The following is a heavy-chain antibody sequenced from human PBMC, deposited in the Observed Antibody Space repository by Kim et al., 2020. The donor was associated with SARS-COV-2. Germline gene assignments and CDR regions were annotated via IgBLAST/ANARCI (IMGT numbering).Heavy chain of an antibody. V-gene: IGHV1-69*01. D-gene: IGHD1-26*01. CDR3: ARKFIVGATVVDY. J-gene: IGHJ4*02. Sequence: YAQKFQGRVPITADESTSTAYMELSSLRSEDTAVYYCARKFIVGATVVDYWGQGTLVTVSS.